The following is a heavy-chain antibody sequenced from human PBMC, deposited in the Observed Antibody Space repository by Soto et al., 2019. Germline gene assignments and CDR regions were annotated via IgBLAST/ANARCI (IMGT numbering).Heavy chain of an antibody. J-gene: IGHJ4*02. CDR3: ARANWYSEY. CDR1: GGSINNHY. Sequence: QVHVQESGPGLVKPSETLSLTCTVSGGSINNHYWSWIRQPPGKGLEWLGYIYYTGSTNYNPSLKSRGTMSVDTSKNQCSLNLTSLTAADTAIYYCARANWYSEYWGQVTLVTVSS. V-gene: IGHV4-59*11. D-gene: IGHD7-27*01. CDR2: IYYTGST.